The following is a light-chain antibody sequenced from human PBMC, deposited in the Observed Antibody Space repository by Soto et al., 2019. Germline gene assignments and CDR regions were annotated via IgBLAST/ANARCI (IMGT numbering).Light chain of an antibody. Sequence: DIQMTQSPSSLSASVGDRVTITCQASQDINNYVNWYQQKPGKAPKLLIFDASTLKTGVPSRFSGSGSGTEFTLTISSLQPDDFATYYCQQYNSYSWTFGQGTKVDIK. V-gene: IGKV1-33*01. CDR2: DAS. CDR3: QQYNSYSWT. CDR1: QDINNY. J-gene: IGKJ1*01.